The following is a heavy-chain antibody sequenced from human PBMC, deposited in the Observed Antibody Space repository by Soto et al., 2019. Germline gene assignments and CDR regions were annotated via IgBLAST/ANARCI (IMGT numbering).Heavy chain of an antibody. CDR1: GFTFSAFW. CDR2: INQDVSEK. CDR3: ARDRMGLNF. V-gene: IGHV3-7*01. D-gene: IGHD1-26*01. Sequence: GGPLRLSCEVSGFTFSAFWMTWVRQAPGQGLEWVANINQDVSEKYYVDSVKGRFTISRDNAKSSLYLQMNSLRAEDTAVYYCARDRMGLNFWGLGTLVTVSS. J-gene: IGHJ4*02.